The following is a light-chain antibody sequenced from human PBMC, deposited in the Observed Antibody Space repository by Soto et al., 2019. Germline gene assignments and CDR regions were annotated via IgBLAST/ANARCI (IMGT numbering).Light chain of an antibody. CDR3: SSYTSTSTLYV. CDR2: DVS. V-gene: IGLV2-14*03. CDR1: SSDIGGYNY. Sequence: QSALTQPASVSGSPGQSITISCTGTSSDIGGYNYVSWYQQLPGKVPKLIIYDVSNRPSGVSDRFSGSKSGNAASLTISGLQAEDEADYYCSSYTSTSTLYVFGTGTKLT. J-gene: IGLJ1*01.